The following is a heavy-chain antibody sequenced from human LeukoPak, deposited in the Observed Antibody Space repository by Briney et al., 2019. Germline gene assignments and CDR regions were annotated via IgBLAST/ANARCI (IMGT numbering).Heavy chain of an antibody. J-gene: IGHJ5*02. D-gene: IGHD4-17*01. Sequence: GESLKISCATSGFTFRNFAMSWIRQAPGKGLEWVSSITGTGRETYFADSVRGRFTISRDNSKNTLYLQMNSLRAEDRALYYCTKDYGEAWGEGTLVSVCS. CDR2: ITGTGRET. V-gene: IGHV3-23*01. CDR1: GFTFRNFA. CDR3: TKDYGEA.